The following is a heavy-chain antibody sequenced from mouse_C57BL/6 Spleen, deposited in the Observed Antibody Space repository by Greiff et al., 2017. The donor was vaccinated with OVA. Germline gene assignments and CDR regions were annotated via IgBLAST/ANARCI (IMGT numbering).Heavy chain of an antibody. CDR2: ISSGSSTI. J-gene: IGHJ4*01. V-gene: IGHV5-17*01. CDR1: GFTFSDYG. Sequence: EVMLVESGGGLVKPGGSLKLSCAASGFTFSDYGMHWVRQAPEKGLEWVAYISSGSSTIYYADTVKGRFTISRDNAKNTLFLQMTSLRSEDTAMYYCARWDYGSSDYYAMDYWGQGTSVTVSS. D-gene: IGHD1-1*01. CDR3: ARWDYGSSDYYAMDY.